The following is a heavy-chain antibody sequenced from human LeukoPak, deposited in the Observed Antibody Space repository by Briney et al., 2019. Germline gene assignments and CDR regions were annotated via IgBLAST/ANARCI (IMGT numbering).Heavy chain of an antibody. CDR2: INPNSGGT. J-gene: IGHJ5*02. D-gene: IGHD2-15*01. CDR3: ARDRLRLGYERTNWFDP. V-gene: IGHV1-2*02. CDR1: GYTFTGFH. Sequence: GASVKVSCKASGYTFTGFHMHWVRQAPGRGLEWMGWINPNSGGTNYAQKFQGRVTMTRDTSISTVYMELSRLRSDDTAVYYCARDRLRLGYERTNWFDPWGQGTLVTVSS.